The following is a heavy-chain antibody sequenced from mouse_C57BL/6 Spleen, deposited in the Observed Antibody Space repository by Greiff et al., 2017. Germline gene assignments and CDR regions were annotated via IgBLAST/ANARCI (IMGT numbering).Heavy chain of an antibody. Sequence: VQLKQSVAELVRPGASVKLSCTASGFNINNTYMHWVKQRPEQGLEWIGRIDPANGNTKYAPKFQGKATITADTSSNTAYLQLSSLTSEDTAIYYCARGYYGSSLAYWGQGTLVTVSA. CDR2: IDPANGNT. CDR1: GFNINNTY. V-gene: IGHV14-3*01. CDR3: ARGYYGSSLAY. J-gene: IGHJ3*01. D-gene: IGHD1-1*01.